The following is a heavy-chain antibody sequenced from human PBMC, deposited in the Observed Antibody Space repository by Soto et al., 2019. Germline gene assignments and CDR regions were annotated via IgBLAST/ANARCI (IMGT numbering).Heavy chain of an antibody. CDR2: INPHTGGT. CDR3: ARAAEMVDLDY. CDR1: GYSFIGYY. Sequence: GASGKVSCKASGYSFIGYYIHGVRQAPGQGLEWVGWINPHTGGTSYAQKFQGWVTMTRDTSTKTAYMELSKLTSDDTAVYYCARAAEMVDLDYWGQGTVVTVPS. J-gene: IGHJ4*02. V-gene: IGHV1-2*04. D-gene: IGHD2-8*01.